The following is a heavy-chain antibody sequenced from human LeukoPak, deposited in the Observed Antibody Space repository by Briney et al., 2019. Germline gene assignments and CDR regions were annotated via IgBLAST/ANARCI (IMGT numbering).Heavy chain of an antibody. J-gene: IGHJ4*02. CDR3: ARDPGFSSFDY. D-gene: IGHD3-3*02. CDR1: GFTFSDYW. Sequence: GGSLRLSCAVSGFTFSDYWVTWVRQTPGKGLEFVANINRDGSVKNYVDSVKGRFTISRDNAKNSLYLQMASLRVDDTAIYYCARDPGFSSFDYWGQGILVTVSS. V-gene: IGHV3-7*01. CDR2: INRDGSVK.